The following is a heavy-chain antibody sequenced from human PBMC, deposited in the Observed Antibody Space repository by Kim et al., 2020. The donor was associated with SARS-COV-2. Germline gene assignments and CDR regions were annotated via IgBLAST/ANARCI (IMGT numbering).Heavy chain of an antibody. CDR3: ARGRVGATTELDY. J-gene: IGHJ4*02. V-gene: IGHV3-11*06. D-gene: IGHD1-26*01. Sequence: ADPVKRRFTISRGNAKNSLYLQMNSLRAEDTAVYYCARGRVGATTELDYWGQGTLVTVSS.